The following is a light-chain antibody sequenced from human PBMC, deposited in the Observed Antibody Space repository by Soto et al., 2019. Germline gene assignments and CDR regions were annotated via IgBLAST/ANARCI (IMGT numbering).Light chain of an antibody. CDR1: QNIGSF. CDR2: RAS. CDR3: QQSHDDPG. V-gene: IGKV1-39*01. Sequence: DIKMTQSPSSLSASVGDRVTITCRASQNIGSFLNWYHQKAGKAPRLLIYRASSLQSGVPSRFSGSGSGTDFALPISGLQPEDFGTYYCQQSHDDPGFGPGTKVDIQ. J-gene: IGKJ3*01.